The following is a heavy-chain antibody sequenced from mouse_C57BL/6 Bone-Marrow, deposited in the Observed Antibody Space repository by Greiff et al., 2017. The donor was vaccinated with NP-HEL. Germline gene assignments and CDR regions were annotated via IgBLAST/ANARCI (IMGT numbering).Heavy chain of an antibody. D-gene: IGHD3-3*01. J-gene: IGHJ4*01. CDR2: INPNNGGT. Sequence: VQLQQSGPELVKPGASVKISCKASGYTFTDYYMNWVKQSHGKSLEWIGDINPNNGGTSYNQKFKGKATLTVDKSSSTAYMELRSLTSEDSAVYYCARRDRYAMDYWGQGTSVTVSS. CDR1: GYTFTDYY. CDR3: ARRDRYAMDY. V-gene: IGHV1-26*01.